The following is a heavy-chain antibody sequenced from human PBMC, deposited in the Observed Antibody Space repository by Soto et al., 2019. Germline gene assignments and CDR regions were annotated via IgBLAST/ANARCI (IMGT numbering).Heavy chain of an antibody. J-gene: IGHJ5*02. CDR3: ARVPDR. V-gene: IGHV4-59*12. Sequence: SETLSLTCTVYGGSINSYYWSWIRQPPGKGLEWIGYIYHSGSTYYNPSLKSRVTISVDRSKNQFSLKLSSVTAADTAVYYCARVPDRWGQGTLDTVSS. CDR1: GGSINSYY. D-gene: IGHD2-2*01. CDR2: IYHSGST.